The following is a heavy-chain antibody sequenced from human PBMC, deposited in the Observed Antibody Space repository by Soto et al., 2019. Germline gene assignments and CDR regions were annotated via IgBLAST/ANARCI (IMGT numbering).Heavy chain of an antibody. J-gene: IGHJ4*02. CDR2: ISAKNGNT. Sequence: QVQLVQSGADVKQPGASVKVSCKASGYTFSDYGISWVRQAPGQGLEWMGWISAKNGNTNFAQKFRGGVTMTTDTSTSTVYMELRSLKPDDTAVYYCAREPPETPPDYWGQGTLVTVSS. V-gene: IGHV1-18*01. CDR3: AREPPETPPDY. CDR1: GYTFSDYG.